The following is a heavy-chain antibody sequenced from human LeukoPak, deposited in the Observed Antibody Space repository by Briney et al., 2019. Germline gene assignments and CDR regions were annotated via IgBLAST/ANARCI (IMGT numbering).Heavy chain of an antibody. V-gene: IGHV4-39*07. Sequence: SETLSLTCTVSGGSISSSSYYWGWIRQPPGKGLEWIGSIYYSGSTYYNPSLKSRVTISVDTSKNQFSLKLSSVTAADTAVYYCASEQKCSTSCYEGGPYHWGQGTLVTVSS. CDR3: ASEQKCSTSCYEGGPYH. J-gene: IGHJ5*02. D-gene: IGHD2-2*01. CDR2: IYYSGST. CDR1: GGSISSSSYY.